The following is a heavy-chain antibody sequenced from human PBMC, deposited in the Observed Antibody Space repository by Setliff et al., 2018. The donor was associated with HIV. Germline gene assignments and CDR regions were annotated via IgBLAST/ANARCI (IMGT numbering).Heavy chain of an antibody. V-gene: IGHV4-4*02. CDR2: IYHSGIT. J-gene: IGHJ4*02. CDR1: GGSISSSNW. Sequence: SETLSLTCAVSGGSISSSNWWSWVRQPPGKGLEWIGEIYHSGITNYNPSLKSRVTISVDKSKNQFSLKLSSVTAADTAVYYRATTPTLGSSGQAFDYWGQGTLVTVSS. D-gene: IGHD3-22*01. CDR3: ATTPTLGSSGQAFDY.